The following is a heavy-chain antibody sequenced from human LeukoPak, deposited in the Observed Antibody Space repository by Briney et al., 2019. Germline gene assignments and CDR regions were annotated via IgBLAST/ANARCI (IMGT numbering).Heavy chain of an antibody. J-gene: IGHJ6*02. CDR3: AKGSGFLDV. Sequence: ASVRVSCKASGYTFSGYYIHWVRQAPGQGLEWMGWINPDSGGTNYAQNSQGRVTMTRDTSLTTAYMDLTTLKSDDTAVYYCAKGSGFLDVWGQGTTVTVSS. CDR2: INPDSGGT. CDR1: GYTFSGYY. V-gene: IGHV1-2*02. D-gene: IGHD6-25*01.